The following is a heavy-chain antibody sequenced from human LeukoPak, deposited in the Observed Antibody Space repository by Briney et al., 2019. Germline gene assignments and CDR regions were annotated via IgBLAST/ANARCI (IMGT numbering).Heavy chain of an antibody. CDR3: GRPFLGGDNWFDP. Sequence: PSETLSLTCTVSGGSISSSSYYWGWIRQPPGKGLEWIGSIYYSGSTYYNPSLKSRVTISVDTSKNQFSLKLSSVTAADTAVYYCGRPFLGGDNWFDPWGQGTLVTVSS. CDR2: IYYSGST. D-gene: IGHD3-16*01. CDR1: GGSISSSSYY. J-gene: IGHJ5*02. V-gene: IGHV4-39*01.